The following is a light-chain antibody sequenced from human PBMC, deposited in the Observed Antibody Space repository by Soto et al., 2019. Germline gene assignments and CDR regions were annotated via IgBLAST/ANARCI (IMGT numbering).Light chain of an antibody. CDR1: QSVSSY. CDR3: QQRSNWPRT. CDR2: DAS. Sequence: EIVLTQSPATLSLSPGERATLSCRASQSVSSYLAWYQQKPGQAPRLLIYDASNRATGIPARFSGSGSGTDITLTISNLEPEDFAVYYCQQRSNWPRTFGQGTKVEIK. J-gene: IGKJ1*01. V-gene: IGKV3-11*01.